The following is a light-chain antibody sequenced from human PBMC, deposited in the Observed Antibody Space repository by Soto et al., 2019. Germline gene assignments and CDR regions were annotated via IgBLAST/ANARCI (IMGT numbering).Light chain of an antibody. CDR2: GAS. V-gene: IGKV3-20*01. CDR3: QQYGSSPLFT. J-gene: IGKJ3*01. CDR1: QSVSSSY. Sequence: EIVLTQSPGTLSLSPGERATLSCRASQSVSSSYLAWYQQKPGQAPRLLMYGASSRATGIPDRFSGSGSGTDFTLTINRLEHEDFAVYYCQQYGSSPLFTFGPGTKVDIK.